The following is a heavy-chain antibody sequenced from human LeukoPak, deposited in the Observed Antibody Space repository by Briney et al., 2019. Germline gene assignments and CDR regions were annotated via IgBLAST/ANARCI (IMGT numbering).Heavy chain of an antibody. CDR3: ARHSPRRIAVAGTTWWFDP. Sequence: SETLSLTCTVSGGSISNYCWSWLRQPPGKGLEWIGYICYSGTTNYNPSLKSRVTISVDRSKNQFSLKLISVTAADTAVYYCARHSPRRIAVAGTTWWFDPWGQGTLVTVSS. J-gene: IGHJ5*01. V-gene: IGHV4-59*08. CDR1: GGSISNYC. D-gene: IGHD6-19*01. CDR2: ICYSGTT.